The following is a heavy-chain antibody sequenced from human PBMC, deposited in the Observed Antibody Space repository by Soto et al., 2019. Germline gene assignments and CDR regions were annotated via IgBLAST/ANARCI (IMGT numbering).Heavy chain of an antibody. V-gene: IGHV3-23*01. D-gene: IGHD3-9*01. CDR1: GFTFSSYA. Sequence: LRLSCAASGFTFSSYAMTWLRQAPGKGLEWVSVISATGDTIYYADSVEGRFTISRDNSNSTLSLRMDSLTADDTAVYFCAKDAYYDLSTGTGYYYHGLDVWGQGTTVP. CDR2: ISATGDTI. J-gene: IGHJ6*02. CDR3: AKDAYYDLSTGTGYYYHGLDV.